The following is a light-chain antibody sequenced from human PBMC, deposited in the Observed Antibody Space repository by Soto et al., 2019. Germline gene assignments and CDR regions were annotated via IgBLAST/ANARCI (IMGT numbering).Light chain of an antibody. CDR3: QHENMDSPWP. Sequence: DIQMTQSPSTVSAYVGDSVTITCRASQSITTWLAWYQQRPGKAPKLLIYDVSSLQSGVPSRFSGSGSGTEFTLTISSLQPDDFANYHCQHENMDSPWPFAQGTKVDI. CDR2: DVS. J-gene: IGKJ1*01. CDR1: QSITTW. V-gene: IGKV1-5*01.